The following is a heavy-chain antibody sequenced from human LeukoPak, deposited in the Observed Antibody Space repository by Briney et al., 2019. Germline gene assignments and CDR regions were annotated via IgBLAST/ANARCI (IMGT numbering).Heavy chain of an antibody. D-gene: IGHD3-22*01. J-gene: IGHJ4*02. V-gene: IGHV1-69*05. CDR2: IIPIFGTA. CDR1: GGTFSSYA. CDR3: ARSPYYYDSSGYSAPLN. Sequence: VASVKVSCKASGGTFSSYAISWVRQAPGQGLEWMGGIIPIFGTANYAQKFQGRVTITTDESTSTAYMELSSLRSEDTAVYYCARSPYYYDSSGYSAPLNWGRGTLVTVSS.